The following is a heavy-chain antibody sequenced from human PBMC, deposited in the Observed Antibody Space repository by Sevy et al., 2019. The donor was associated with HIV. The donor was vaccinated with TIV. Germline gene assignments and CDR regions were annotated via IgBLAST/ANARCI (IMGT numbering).Heavy chain of an antibody. Sequence: GGSLRLSCAASGFTFYNYGMHWVRQAPGKGLEWVTFIRYDGINEYYADSVKGRFVISRDNPKNMLYLQMNTVRAEDTAVYYCAKESSITDRRGIDYWGQGTLVTVSS. CDR3: AKESSITDRRGIDY. J-gene: IGHJ4*02. D-gene: IGHD6-6*01. CDR1: GFTFYNYG. CDR2: IRYDGINE. V-gene: IGHV3-30*02.